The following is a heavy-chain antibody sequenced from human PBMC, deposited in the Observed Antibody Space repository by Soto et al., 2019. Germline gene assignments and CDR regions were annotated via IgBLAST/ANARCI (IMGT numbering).Heavy chain of an antibody. CDR2: VSGSGGST. D-gene: IGHD6-13*01. V-gene: IGHV3-23*01. Sequence: EVQLLESGGGLVQPGGSLRLSCAASGFTFSSYAMRWVRQAPGKGLEWVSAVSGSGGSTYYADSVKGRFTISRDNSKNTVYLQMNSLRAEDTAVYYCARRGPGTYFDYWGQGPLVHVSS. CDR3: ARRGPGTYFDY. CDR1: GFTFSSYA. J-gene: IGHJ4*02.